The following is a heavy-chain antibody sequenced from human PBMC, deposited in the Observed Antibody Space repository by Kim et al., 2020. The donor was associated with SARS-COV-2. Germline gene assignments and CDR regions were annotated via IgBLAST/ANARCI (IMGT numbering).Heavy chain of an antibody. D-gene: IGHD6-13*01. CDR3: ARRRLAAAGDFDY. V-gene: IGHV3-23*01. J-gene: IGHJ4*02. Sequence: YADSRGGRLTISRDNFRSTVYLEMSGLGAEDTAIYYCARRRLAAAGDFDYWGQGALVTVSS.